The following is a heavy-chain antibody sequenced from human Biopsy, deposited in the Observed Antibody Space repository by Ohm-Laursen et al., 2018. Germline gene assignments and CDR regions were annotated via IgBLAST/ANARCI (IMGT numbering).Heavy chain of an antibody. Sequence: GTLSLTCTVSGGPLNSYYWSWIRQPPGKGLEWIGYIYYSGIAANYNPSLKGRVTISVGTSKHQFSLRLTSATAADTAVYYCARGGFGLDGYNSPWGRGTLVIVSS. CDR2: IYYSGIA. J-gene: IGHJ5*02. V-gene: IGHV4-59*01. CDR1: GGPLNSYY. CDR3: ARGGFGLDGYNSP. D-gene: IGHD5-24*01.